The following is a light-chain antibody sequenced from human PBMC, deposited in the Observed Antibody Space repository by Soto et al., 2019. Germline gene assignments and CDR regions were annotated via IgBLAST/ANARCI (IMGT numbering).Light chain of an antibody. CDR1: QGISNY. J-gene: IGKJ4*02. CDR3: QKYNVARLT. CDR2: AAS. V-gene: IGKV1-27*01. Sequence: DIQMTQSPSSLSASVGDRVTITCRASQGISNYLAWYQQKPGKVPKLLIYAASTLQSGVPSRFSSSRSRTDFTLTIRNLHPEDVATYYSQKYNVARLTFGGGTKVEIK.